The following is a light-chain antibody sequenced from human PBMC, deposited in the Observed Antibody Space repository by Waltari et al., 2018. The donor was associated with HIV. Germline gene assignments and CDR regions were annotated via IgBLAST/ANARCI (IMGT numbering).Light chain of an antibody. J-gene: IGKJ2*01. CDR2: KAS. Sequence: DLQMTQSPSTLSASVGDRVTITCRASQSISSWLAWYQQKPGKAPKLLIYKASSLESGVPSRFSGSGSGTEFTLTISSLQPDDFATYYCQQYESNSPYTFGQGTKLEIK. CDR1: QSISSW. V-gene: IGKV1-5*03. CDR3: QQYESNSPYT.